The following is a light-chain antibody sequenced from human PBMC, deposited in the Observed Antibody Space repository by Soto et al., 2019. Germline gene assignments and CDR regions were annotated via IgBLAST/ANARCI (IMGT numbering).Light chain of an antibody. V-gene: IGKV3-11*01. J-gene: IGKJ4*01. CDR2: DAS. CDR1: QSVRSY. Sequence: EIVLTQSPATLSLSPGERATLSCRASQSVRSYLAWYQQKPGQAPRLLIYDASNRATGIPARFSGSGSGTDFTLTISSLEPEDFAVYYCQQRSNQLTFGGGTKVEIK. CDR3: QQRSNQLT.